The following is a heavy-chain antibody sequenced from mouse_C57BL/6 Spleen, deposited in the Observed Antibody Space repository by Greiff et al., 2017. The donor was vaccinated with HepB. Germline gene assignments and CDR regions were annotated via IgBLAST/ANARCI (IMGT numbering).Heavy chain of an antibody. D-gene: IGHD3-3*01. J-gene: IGHJ3*01. Sequence: EVMLVESGGGLVKPGGSLKLSCAASGFTFSSYAMSWVRQTPEKRLEWVATISDGGSYTYYPDNVKGRFTISRDNAKNNLYLQMSHLKSEDTAMYYCAREGGGTRAWFAYWGQGTLVTVSA. V-gene: IGHV5-4*01. CDR3: AREGGGTRAWFAY. CDR1: GFTFSSYA. CDR2: ISDGGSYT.